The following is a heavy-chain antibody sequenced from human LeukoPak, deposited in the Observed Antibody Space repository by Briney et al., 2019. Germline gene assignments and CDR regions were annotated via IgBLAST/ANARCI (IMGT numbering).Heavy chain of an antibody. CDR3: AANSADYNTLGSSYKV. CDR1: GDSISSSSSY. D-gene: IGHD3-10*01. J-gene: IGHJ4*02. V-gene: IGHV4-39*02. Sequence: SETLSLTCSVSGDSISSSSSYWGWIRQSPGKGLEWIGSISYSGTTYYNPSLKSRVTISVDTSKNHFSLKLSSVTAADTAVYYCAANSADYNTLGSSYKVWGQGTLVTVSS. CDR2: ISYSGTT.